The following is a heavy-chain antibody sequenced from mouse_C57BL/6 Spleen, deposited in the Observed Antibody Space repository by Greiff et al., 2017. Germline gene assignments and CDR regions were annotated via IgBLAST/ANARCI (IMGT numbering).Heavy chain of an antibody. CDR1: GFNIKDYY. CDR2: IDPEDGET. J-gene: IGHJ1*03. Sequence: EVKLVESGAELVKPGASVKLSCTASGFNIKDYYMHWVKQRTEQGLEWIGRIDPEDGETKYAPKFQGKATITADTSSNTAYLQLSSLTSEDTAVYYCARSHYYGSSHWYFDVWGTGTTVTVSS. CDR3: ARSHYYGSSHWYFDV. V-gene: IGHV14-2*01. D-gene: IGHD1-1*01.